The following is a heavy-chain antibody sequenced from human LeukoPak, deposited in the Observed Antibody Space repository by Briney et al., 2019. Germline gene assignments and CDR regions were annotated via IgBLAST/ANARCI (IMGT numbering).Heavy chain of an antibody. Sequence: GGSLRLSCAASGFTFSSYWMSWVRQAPGKGLEWVANIKQDGSEEYYVGSVKGRFTISRDNAKNSLYLQMNSLRAEDTAVYYCARDPPYYSYGYHYYMDVWGKGTTVTVSS. CDR2: IKQDGSEE. D-gene: IGHD5-18*01. CDR1: GFTFSSYW. J-gene: IGHJ6*03. CDR3: ARDPPYYSYGYHYYMDV. V-gene: IGHV3-7*01.